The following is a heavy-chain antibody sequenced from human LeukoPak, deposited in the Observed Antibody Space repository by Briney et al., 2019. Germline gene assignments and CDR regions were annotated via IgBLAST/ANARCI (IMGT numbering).Heavy chain of an antibody. V-gene: IGHV1-2*02. CDR2: INPNSGGT. J-gene: IGHJ4*02. Sequence: GASVKVSCKASAYTFTGCYMHWVRQAPGQGLEWMGWINPNSGGTNYAQKFQGRVTMTRDTSISTAYMELSTLRSDDTAVYYCARSSGWSLFDYWGQGTLVTVSP. D-gene: IGHD6-19*01. CDR3: ARSSGWSLFDY. CDR1: AYTFTGCY.